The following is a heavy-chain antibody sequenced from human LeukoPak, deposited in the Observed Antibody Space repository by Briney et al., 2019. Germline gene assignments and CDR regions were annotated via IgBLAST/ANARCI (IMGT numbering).Heavy chain of an antibody. CDR3: ARVRPYCSGGSCYSDY. CDR2: IKQDGSEK. D-gene: IGHD2-15*01. CDR1: GFTFSSYW. V-gene: IGHV3-7*01. Sequence: GGSLRLSCAASGFTFSSYWMSWGRQAPGKLLEGVANIKQDGSEKYYVDPVKGRFTISGDNAKNSLYLQMNSLRAEDTAVYYCARVRPYCSGGSCYSDYWGQGTLVTVSS. J-gene: IGHJ4*02.